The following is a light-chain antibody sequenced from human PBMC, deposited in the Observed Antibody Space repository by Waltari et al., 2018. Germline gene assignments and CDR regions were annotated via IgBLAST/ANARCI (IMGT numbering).Light chain of an antibody. CDR1: ERISSNY. J-gene: IGKJ4*01. CDR3: QQYGSSPPP. Sequence: EIVLTQSPGTLSLSPGERATLSCRTSERISSNYLAWYQQKPGQAPRLLIFAASSRATGIPDRFSGSGSGTDFTLTINRLEPEDFAVYYCQQYGSSPPPFGGGTKVEIK. V-gene: IGKV3-20*01. CDR2: AAS.